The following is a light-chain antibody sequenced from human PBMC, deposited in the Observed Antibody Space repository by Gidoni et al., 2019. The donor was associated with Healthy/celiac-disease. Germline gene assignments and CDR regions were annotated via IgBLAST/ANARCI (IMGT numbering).Light chain of an antibody. CDR1: QSLLHSNGYNY. V-gene: IGKV2-28*01. CDR3: MQALQTPMYT. Sequence: DIVMTQSPLSLPVTPGEPASISCRSSQSLLHSNGYNYLDWYLQKPGQSPQLLIYLGSNRASGVPDRFSGSGSGTDFTLKISRVEAEDGGVYYCMQALQTPMYTFGQGTKLEIK. J-gene: IGKJ2*01. CDR2: LGS.